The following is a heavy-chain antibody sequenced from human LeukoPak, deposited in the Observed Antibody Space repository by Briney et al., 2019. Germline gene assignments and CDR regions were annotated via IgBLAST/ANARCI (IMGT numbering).Heavy chain of an antibody. J-gene: IGHJ4*02. V-gene: IGHV4-34*01. Sequence: SETLSLTCAVYGGSFSGYYWSWIRQPPGKGLEWIGEINHSGSTNYNPSLKSRVTISVDTSKNQFSLKLSSVTAADTAVYYCATGGRGIHWGQGTLVTVSS. CDR1: GGSFSGYY. CDR3: ATGGRGIH. CDR2: INHSGST. D-gene: IGHD3-16*01.